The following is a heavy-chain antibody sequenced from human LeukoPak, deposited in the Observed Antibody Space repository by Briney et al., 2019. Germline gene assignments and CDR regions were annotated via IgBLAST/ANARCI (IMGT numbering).Heavy chain of an antibody. CDR2: INRDGGLT. CDR3: AKDGDINPGSGYYYMDV. V-gene: IGHV3-74*01. CDR1: GFTFSENW. D-gene: IGHD3-10*01. Sequence: GGSLRLSCVASGFTFSENWMHWVRQAPGKGLAWVSHINRDGGLTNYADSVKGRFTISRDNARNTVYLQMNSLRAEDTAVYYCAKDGDINPGSGYYYMDVWGKGTTVTVSS. J-gene: IGHJ6*03.